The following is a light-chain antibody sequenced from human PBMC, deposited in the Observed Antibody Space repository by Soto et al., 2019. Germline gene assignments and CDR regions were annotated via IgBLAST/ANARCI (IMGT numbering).Light chain of an antibody. Sequence: DIGLTQAPATLSLSPGGRGTFTCGASQRISSYLDWYQQKPGQAPRLLIYAASNRATGIPVRFSGSGSGTDVTPILRSRDSEHSAYDYSHRPTKTFGPGTKVDIK. CDR1: QRISSY. V-gene: IGKV3-11*01. J-gene: IGKJ1*01. CDR2: AAS. CDR3: HRPTKT.